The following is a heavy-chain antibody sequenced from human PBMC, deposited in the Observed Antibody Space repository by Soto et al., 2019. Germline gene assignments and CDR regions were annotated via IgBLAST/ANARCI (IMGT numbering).Heavy chain of an antibody. D-gene: IGHD2-15*01. CDR1: GGSVSSGSYY. J-gene: IGHJ5*02. CDR2: VYYSGST. CDR3: ARLTSRISAASHVRSNWMDP. V-gene: IGHV4-39*01. Sequence: ETLSRTCTVSGGSVSSGSYYWGWIRQPPGKGLEWIGDVYYSGSTYYNPSLKSRLSMSIDTSKGQFSLKMTSVTAADTGVYYWARLTSRISAASHVRSNWMDPWGPGTLVTVSS.